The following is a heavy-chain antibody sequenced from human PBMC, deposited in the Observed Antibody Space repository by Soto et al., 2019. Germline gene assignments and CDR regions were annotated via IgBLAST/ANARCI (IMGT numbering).Heavy chain of an antibody. Sequence: GGSLRLSCSVSGFIFSTYGMNWVRQSPGKGLEWVSGFRTSGDGGTTYYADSVKGRFTISRDNSKNMLFLQMNSLRAEDTAIYYCAKKVNSGPGSQYFDYWGQGTLVTVSS. CDR1: GFIFSTYG. CDR2: FRTSGDGGTT. V-gene: IGHV3-23*01. D-gene: IGHD3-10*01. CDR3: AKKVNSGPGSQYFDY. J-gene: IGHJ4*02.